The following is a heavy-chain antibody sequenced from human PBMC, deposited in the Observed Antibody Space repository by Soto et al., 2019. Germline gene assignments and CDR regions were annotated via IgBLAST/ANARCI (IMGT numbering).Heavy chain of an antibody. CDR1: GFTFSSYG. Sequence: LRLSCAASGFTFSSYGMHWVRQAPGKGLEWVAVISYDGGNKYYADSVKGRFTISRDNSKNTLYLQMNSLRAEDTAVYYCAKLITGTTTHPLDYWGQGTLVTVSS. CDR3: AKLITGTTTHPLDY. J-gene: IGHJ4*02. D-gene: IGHD1-7*01. CDR2: ISYDGGNK. V-gene: IGHV3-30*18.